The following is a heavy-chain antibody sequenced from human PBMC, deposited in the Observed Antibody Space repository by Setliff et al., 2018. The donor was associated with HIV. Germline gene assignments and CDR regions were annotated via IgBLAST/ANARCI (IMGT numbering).Heavy chain of an antibody. CDR3: ARDPGWANPEYFQN. J-gene: IGHJ1*01. CDR2: INQGGTT. Sequence: SETLSLTCAVYSGSFSGYYWSWLRQPPGRGLEWIGEINQGGTTNYNPSLKSRVTISVDTSKNQFSLKMSSVTPADTAVYYCARDPGWANPEYFQNWGQGTLVTVSS. CDR1: SGSFSGYY. V-gene: IGHV4-34*01. D-gene: IGHD2-8*01.